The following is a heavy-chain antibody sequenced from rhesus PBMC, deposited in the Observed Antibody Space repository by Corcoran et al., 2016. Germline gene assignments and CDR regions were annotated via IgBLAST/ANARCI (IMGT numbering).Heavy chain of an antibody. D-gene: IGHD4-29*01. CDR2: ITYSGSP. J-gene: IGHJ2*01. CDR3: AREIGSSYKNWYFDL. V-gene: IGHV4-122*02. CDR1: GGSITSGYYY. Sequence: QVQLQESGPGLVKPSETLSLNCAVSGGSITSGYYYWSWIRQPPGKGLEWIGYITYSGSPSYNPSLQSRVNSSRDTSKNQFSLKLSSVTAADTAVYYCAREIGSSYKNWYFDLWGPGTPITISS.